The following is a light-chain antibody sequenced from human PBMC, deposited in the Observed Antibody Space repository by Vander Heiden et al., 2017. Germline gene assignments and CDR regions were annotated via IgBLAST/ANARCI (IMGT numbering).Light chain of an antibody. CDR2: DDH. V-gene: IGLV3-21*02. CDR1: NSGSKS. CDR3: QVWESSSDRPV. Sequence: SYVLAQPPSVSVATGQTASITWGRENSGSKSVHWDQQKPGQAPVLVVYDDHNRPSGVPERFSGSNSGNTATLTISRVEAGDEADYYCQVWESSSDRPVFGGGTKLTVL. J-gene: IGLJ3*02.